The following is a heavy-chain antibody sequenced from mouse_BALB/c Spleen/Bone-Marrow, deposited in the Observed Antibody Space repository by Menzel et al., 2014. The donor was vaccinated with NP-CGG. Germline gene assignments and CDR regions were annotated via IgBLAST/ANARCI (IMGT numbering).Heavy chain of an antibody. CDR1: GFTFXDYY. V-gene: IGHV7-3*02. Sequence: EVNVVESGVGLVQPGGSLRLSCATSGFTFXDYYMNWVRQPPGKALEWLGFIRNKANGYTTEYSASVKGRFTISRDNSQSILYLQMNTLRAEDSATYYCARDKGGILFDYWGQGTTLTVSS. D-gene: IGHD1-1*02. J-gene: IGHJ2*01. CDR3: ARDKGGILFDY. CDR2: IRNKANGYTT.